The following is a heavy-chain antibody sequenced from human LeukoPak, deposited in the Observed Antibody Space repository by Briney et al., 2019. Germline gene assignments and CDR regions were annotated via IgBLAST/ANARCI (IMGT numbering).Heavy chain of an antibody. D-gene: IGHD1-7*01. V-gene: IGHV5-51*01. J-gene: IGHJ4*02. CDR1: EYSFTDYW. Sequence: GESLKISCKDSEYSFTDYWIGWVRQMPGKGLEWMGTIRAADSDTKYSPSFQGQVTISADQSTSTAYLQWRSLKASDTAIYYCTRARHGNCYWDHWGQGTLVTVSS. CDR2: IRAADSDT. CDR3: TRARHGNCYWDH.